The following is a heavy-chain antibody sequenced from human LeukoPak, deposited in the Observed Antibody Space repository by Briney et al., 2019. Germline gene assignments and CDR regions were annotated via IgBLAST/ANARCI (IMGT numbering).Heavy chain of an antibody. CDR1: GFTFNNAW. V-gene: IGHV3-15*01. D-gene: IGHD1-26*01. CDR3: TTLSGGGMNV. CDR2: IKSKSDGGTT. Sequence: GGSLRLSCAASGFTFNNAWMSWVRQTPGKGLEWVGSIKSKSDGGTTDYAAPVKGRFSISRDDSKNTLDLQMNSLKTEDTAVYYCTTLSGGGMNVWGKGTTVTVSS. J-gene: IGHJ6*04.